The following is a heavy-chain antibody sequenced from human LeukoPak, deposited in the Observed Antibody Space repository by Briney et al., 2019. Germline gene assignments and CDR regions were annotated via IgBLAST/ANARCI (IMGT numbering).Heavy chain of an antibody. D-gene: IGHD4-17*01. Sequence: GGSLRLSCVASGFTFSSHWMSWFRQAPGKGLEWVANIKQDGSEKYYVDSVKGRSTISRENAKNSLYLQMNNLRVDDTAVYFCARDQKEDYGDYGDYFDYWGQGTLVTVSS. V-gene: IGHV3-7*01. J-gene: IGHJ4*02. CDR2: IKQDGSEK. CDR1: GFTFSSHW. CDR3: ARDQKEDYGDYGDYFDY.